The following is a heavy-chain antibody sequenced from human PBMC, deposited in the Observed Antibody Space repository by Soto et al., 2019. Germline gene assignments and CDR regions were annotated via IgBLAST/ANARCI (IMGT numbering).Heavy chain of an antibody. V-gene: IGHV3-23*01. J-gene: IGHJ3*01. D-gene: IGHD5-12*01. CDR2: IGGRGNSA. CDR3: VREGRGSFDF. Sequence: PGRSLRLSCEASGFPFSSFGIHWVRQAPGKGLEWVSVIGGRGNSAYYADSVQGRFTISRDNSKNTLSLQMSSLTADDTAIYYCVREGRGSFDFWGRGTMVTVSS. CDR1: GFPFSSFG.